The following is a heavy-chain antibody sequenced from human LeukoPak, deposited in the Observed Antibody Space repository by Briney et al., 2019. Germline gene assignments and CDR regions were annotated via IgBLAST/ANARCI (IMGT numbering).Heavy chain of an antibody. D-gene: IGHD2-2*01. CDR1: GGSISSYY. CDR2: IYTSGST. Sequence: PSETLSLTCTVSGGSISSYYWSWIRQPAGKGLEWIGRIYTSGSTNYNPSLKSRVTMSVDTSKNQFSLKLSSVTAADTAVYYCARGTSSTSRALYYYYMDVWGKGTTVTISS. CDR3: ARGTSSTSRALYYYYMDV. V-gene: IGHV4-4*07. J-gene: IGHJ6*03.